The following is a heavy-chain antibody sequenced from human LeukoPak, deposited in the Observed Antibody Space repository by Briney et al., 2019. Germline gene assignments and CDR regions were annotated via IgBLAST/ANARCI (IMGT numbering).Heavy chain of an antibody. CDR3: ARSRLTYCTGGSCYSGSYFDY. CDR1: GDSISGYY. CDR2: IYTSETT. J-gene: IGHJ4*02. V-gene: IGHV4-4*09. Sequence: SETLSLTCTVSGDSISGYYWSWIRQPPGKGLEWVGFIYTSETTSYNPSLKSRVTISVDTSKSQFSLKLNSVTGADTAVYYRARSRLTYCTGGSCYSGSYFDYWGQGTLVTVSP. D-gene: IGHD2-15*01.